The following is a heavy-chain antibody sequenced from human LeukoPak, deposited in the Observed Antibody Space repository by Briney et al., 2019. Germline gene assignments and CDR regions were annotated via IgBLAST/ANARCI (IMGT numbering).Heavy chain of an antibody. D-gene: IGHD2-2*01. CDR3: ARTNVYCSSTSCYASGGYYGMDV. Sequence: GGSLRLSCAASGFTFSSYSMNWARQAPGKGLVWVSSISSSSSYIYYADSVKGRFTISRDNAKNSLYLQMNSLRAEDTAVYYCARTNVYCSSTSCYASGGYYGMDVWGQGTTVTVSS. CDR2: ISSSSSYI. V-gene: IGHV3-21*01. J-gene: IGHJ6*02. CDR1: GFTFSSYS.